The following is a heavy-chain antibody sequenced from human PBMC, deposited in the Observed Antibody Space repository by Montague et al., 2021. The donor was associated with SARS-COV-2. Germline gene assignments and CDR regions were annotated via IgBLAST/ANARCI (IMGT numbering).Heavy chain of an antibody. D-gene: IGHD3-10*01. CDR1: GGSISSYY. Sequence: SETLSLTCTVSGGSISSYYWSWIRQPPGKGLEWIGYIYYSGSTNYNPSLKSRVTIPVDTSKNQFSLKLSSVTAADTAVYYCAREGSGRGCYYYGMDVWGQGTTVTVSS. CDR3: AREGSGRGCYYYGMDV. CDR2: IYYSGST. J-gene: IGHJ6*02. V-gene: IGHV4-59*01.